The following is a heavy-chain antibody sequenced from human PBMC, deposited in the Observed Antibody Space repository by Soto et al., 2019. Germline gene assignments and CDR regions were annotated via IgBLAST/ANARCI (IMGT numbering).Heavy chain of an antibody. J-gene: IGHJ6*02. V-gene: IGHV3-53*01. CDR2: IYSGGST. Sequence: PGGSLRLSCAASGFTFSSNYMSWVRQAPGKGLEWVSVIYSGGSTNYADSVKGRFTISREISKNTVYLQMNSLRAEDTAVYYCARARSGNYFYYGLDVWGQGTTVTVSS. D-gene: IGHD1-26*01. CDR3: ARARSGNYFYYGLDV. CDR1: GFTFSSNY.